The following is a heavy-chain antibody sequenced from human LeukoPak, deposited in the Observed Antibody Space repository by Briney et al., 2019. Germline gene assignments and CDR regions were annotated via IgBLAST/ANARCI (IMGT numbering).Heavy chain of an antibody. D-gene: IGHD3-3*01. J-gene: IGHJ4*02. Sequence: PGGSLRLSCAASGFTFSSYWMSWVRQAPGKGLEWVANIKQDGSEKYYVDSVKGRFTISRDNAKNSLYLQMNSLRAEDTAVYYCARDADYDFWSGYYDYWGQGTLVTVSS. V-gene: IGHV3-7*03. CDR1: GFTFSSYW. CDR3: ARDADYDFWSGYYDY. CDR2: IKQDGSEK.